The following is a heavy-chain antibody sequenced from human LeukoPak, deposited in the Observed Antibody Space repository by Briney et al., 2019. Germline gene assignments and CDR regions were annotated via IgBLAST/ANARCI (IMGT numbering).Heavy chain of an antibody. CDR3: AREIGGAFDI. CDR2: IFSGGNT. V-gene: IGHV3-53*01. CDR1: GLTVSSSS. J-gene: IGHJ3*02. D-gene: IGHD6-25*01. Sequence: GGSLRLSCAASGLTVSSSSLSWVRQAPGKGLKCVSVIFSGGNTYFADSVKGRFTISRDSSKNTLYLHMNSLRAEDTAVYYCAREIGGAFDIWGQGTMVTVSS.